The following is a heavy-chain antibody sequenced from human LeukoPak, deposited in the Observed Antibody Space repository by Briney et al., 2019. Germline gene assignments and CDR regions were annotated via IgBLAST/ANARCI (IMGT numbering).Heavy chain of an antibody. CDR2: ISAYNGNT. CDR1: GYTFTSYG. CDR3: ARERSITIFGVVIHYYYYGMDV. J-gene: IGHJ6*02. V-gene: IGHV1-18*01. D-gene: IGHD3-3*01. Sequence: ASVKVSCKASGYTFTSYGISWVRQAPGQGLEWMGWISAYNGNTNYAQKLQGRVTMTTDTSTSTAYMELRSLGSDDTAVYYCARERSITIFGVVIHYYYYGMDVWGQGTTVTVSS.